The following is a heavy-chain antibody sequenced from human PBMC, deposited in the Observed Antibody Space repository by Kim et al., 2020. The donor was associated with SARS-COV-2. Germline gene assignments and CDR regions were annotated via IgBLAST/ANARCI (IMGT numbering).Heavy chain of an antibody. CDR2: IRNSGSPA. V-gene: IGHV3-48*01. CDR3: ARDLDSYSSSWSLAF. CDR1: GFTFNSYS. Sequence: GGSLRHSCAASGFTFNSYSMDWVRQAPGKGLEWIAYIRNSGSPADYADSVKGRFTISRDNVKNLLFLQMDSLRAEDTGVYYCARDLDSYSSSWSLAFWGQGTLVTVS. D-gene: IGHD6-13*01. J-gene: IGHJ4*02.